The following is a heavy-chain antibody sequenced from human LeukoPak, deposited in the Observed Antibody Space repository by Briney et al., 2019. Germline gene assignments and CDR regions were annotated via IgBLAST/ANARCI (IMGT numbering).Heavy chain of an antibody. Sequence: KPSETLSLTCAVYGGSFSGYYWSWIRQPPGKGLEWIGEINHSGSTNYNPSLKSRVTISVDTFKNQFSLKLSSVTAADTAVYYCARVRLSVWDIDYWGQGTLVTVSS. CDR2: INHSGST. CDR3: ARVRLSVWDIDY. V-gene: IGHV4-34*01. CDR1: GGSFSGYY. D-gene: IGHD1-26*01. J-gene: IGHJ4*02.